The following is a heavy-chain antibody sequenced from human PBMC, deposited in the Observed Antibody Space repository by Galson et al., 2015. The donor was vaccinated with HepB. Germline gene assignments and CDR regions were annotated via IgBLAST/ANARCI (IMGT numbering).Heavy chain of an antibody. CDR3: ARGMVATRLFDF. CDR2: IYPSDSDT. D-gene: IGHD5-12*01. J-gene: IGHJ4*02. Sequence: QSGAEVKKPGESLKISCKGSGYSFTSYWIAWVRQMPGKGLEWIGIIYPSDSDTRYSPSFQGQVTISADKSISTAYLQWSSLEGSDTAMYYCARGMVATRLFDFWGQGTLVSVSS. V-gene: IGHV5-51*01. CDR1: GYSFTSYW.